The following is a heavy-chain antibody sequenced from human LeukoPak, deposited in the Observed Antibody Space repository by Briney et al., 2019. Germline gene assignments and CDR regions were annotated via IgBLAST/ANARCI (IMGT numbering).Heavy chain of an antibody. Sequence: GGSLGLSFAAPGLPFSGFGLTGFGRPPAKGLEWVAVIAYDGNNKYYADSVKGRFTVSRDNTKNTLYLQMNSLRAEDTAVYYCARDNNWGSTHYWGQGTLVTVSS. CDR2: IAYDGNNK. J-gene: IGHJ4*02. V-gene: IGHV3-30*19. CDR1: GLPFSGFG. D-gene: IGHD7-27*01. CDR3: ARDNNWGSTHY.